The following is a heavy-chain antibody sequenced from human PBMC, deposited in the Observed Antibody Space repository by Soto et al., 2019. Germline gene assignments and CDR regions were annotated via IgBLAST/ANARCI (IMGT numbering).Heavy chain of an antibody. CDR2: IDWDDDK. V-gene: IGHV2-70*11. CDR3: ARSHDYDYVWGSYRYNWFDP. CDR1: GFSLSTSGMC. D-gene: IGHD3-16*02. Sequence: SGPTLVNPTQTLTLTCTFSGFSLSTSGMCVSWIRQPPGKALEWLARIDWDDDKYYSTSLKTRLTISKDTSKNQVVLTMTNMDPVDTATYYCARSHDYDYVWGSYRYNWFDPWGQGTLVTVSS. J-gene: IGHJ5*02.